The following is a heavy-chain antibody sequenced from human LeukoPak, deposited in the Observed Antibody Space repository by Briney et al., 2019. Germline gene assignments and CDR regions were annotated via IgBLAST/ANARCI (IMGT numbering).Heavy chain of an antibody. J-gene: IGHJ4*02. V-gene: IGHV3-23*01. CDR2: ISGNGGST. CDR3: AKVGIGGTYFDY. Sequence: GGSLRLSCAASGFTFSSYAMNWVRQAPGKGLEWVSGISGNGGSTYYADSVKGRFTNSRDNSKNTLYVQMNSLRAEDTALYYCAKVGIGGTYFDYWGQGTLVTVSS. D-gene: IGHD1-7*01. CDR1: GFTFSSYA.